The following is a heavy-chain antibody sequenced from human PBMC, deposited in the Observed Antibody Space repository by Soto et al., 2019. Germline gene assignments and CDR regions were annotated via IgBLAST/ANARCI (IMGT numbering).Heavy chain of an antibody. J-gene: IGHJ4*02. CDR3: ASGTGKSDFDY. CDR2: IKSKTEAATR. Sequence: GGSLRLSCAASGFTFSDAWMSWVRQAPGKGLEWVGRIKSKTEAATRDFAAPVKGRFAISRDDSKNTVFLQMNSLKIEDSGVYYCASGTGKSDFDYWGLGILVTVSS. V-gene: IGHV3-15*01. CDR1: GFTFSDAW. D-gene: IGHD3-3*01.